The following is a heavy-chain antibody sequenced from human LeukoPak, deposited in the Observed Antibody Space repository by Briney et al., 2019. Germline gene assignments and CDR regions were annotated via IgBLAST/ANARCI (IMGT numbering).Heavy chain of an antibody. V-gene: IGHV4-34*01. CDR1: GGSFSGYY. J-gene: IGHJ5*02. D-gene: IGHD3-16*02. Sequence: SETLPLTCAVYGGSFSGYYWSWIRQPPGTGLEWIGEINHSGSTKYNPSLKSRVTISVGTSKNQFSLKLSSVTAADTAVYYCARGGGSYRYTATWGQGTLVTVSS. CDR3: ARGGGSYRYTAT. CDR2: INHSGST.